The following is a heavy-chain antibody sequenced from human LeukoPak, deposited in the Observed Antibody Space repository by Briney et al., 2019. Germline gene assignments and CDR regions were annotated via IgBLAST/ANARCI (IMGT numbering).Heavy chain of an antibody. J-gene: IGHJ4*02. Sequence: GGSLRLSCAASGFTFSHYGMHWVRLAPGKGLEWISYISRTGNSIYYADSVKGRFTVSRDSAKNSLYLQMNSLRAEDTAVYYCARGPYSSNWYVDYWGQGTLVTVAS. CDR1: GFTFSHYG. CDR2: ISRTGNSI. CDR3: ARGPYSSNWYVDY. V-gene: IGHV3-48*04. D-gene: IGHD6-13*01.